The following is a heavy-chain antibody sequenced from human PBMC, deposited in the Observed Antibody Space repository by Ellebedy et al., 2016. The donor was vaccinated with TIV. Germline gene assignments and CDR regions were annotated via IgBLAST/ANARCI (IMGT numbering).Heavy chain of an antibody. CDR2: INHSGST. CDR1: GGSFSGYY. CDR3: ARVKHSGSYYNNWFDP. V-gene: IGHV4-34*01. J-gene: IGHJ5*02. Sequence: GSLRLSXAVYGGSFSGYYWSWIRQPPGKGLEWIGEINHSGSTNYNPSLKSRVTISVDTSKNQFSLKLSSVTAADTAVYYCARVKHSGSYYNNWFDPWGQGTLVTVSS. D-gene: IGHD3-10*01.